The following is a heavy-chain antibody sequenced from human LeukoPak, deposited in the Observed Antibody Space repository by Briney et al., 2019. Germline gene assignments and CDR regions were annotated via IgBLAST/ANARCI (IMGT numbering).Heavy chain of an antibody. D-gene: IGHD3-3*01. CDR2: INGSGGST. J-gene: IGHJ4*02. V-gene: IGHV3-23*01. CDR3: AKVIILRGHFEY. CDR1: GFTFSSYA. Sequence: GGSLRLSCAASGFTFSSYAMSWVRQAPGKGLEWVSAINGSGGSTYYADAVKGRFTISRDNSKNTLYLRMNSLRAEDTAVYYCAKVIILRGHFEYWGQGTLGTVSS.